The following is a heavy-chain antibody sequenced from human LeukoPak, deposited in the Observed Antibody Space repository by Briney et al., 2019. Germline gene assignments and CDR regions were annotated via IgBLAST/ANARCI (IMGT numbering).Heavy chain of an antibody. D-gene: IGHD3-16*01. Sequence: SQTLSLTCAISGDSVSSSSAAWNWIRQSPSRGLEWLGRTYYRPKWYNDYAVSVKSRITINPDTSKNQFSLQLNSVTPEDTAVYYCARDPAGKGGYVFYYDYWGQGTLVTVSS. V-gene: IGHV6-1*01. J-gene: IGHJ4*02. CDR1: GDSVSSSSAA. CDR2: TYYRPKWYN. CDR3: ARDPAGKGGYVFYYDY.